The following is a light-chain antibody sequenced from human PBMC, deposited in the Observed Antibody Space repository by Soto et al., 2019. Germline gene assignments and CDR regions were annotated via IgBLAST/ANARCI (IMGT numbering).Light chain of an antibody. CDR3: QEYSTFS. Sequence: DIQMTQSPSTLSASIGDRVAITSRASQSISSWLAWYQQKPGKAPKLLIFDASTLESGVSSRFSGSASGTDLTLTISSLQPDDFATYYCQEYSTFSFGQGTKVDIK. J-gene: IGKJ1*01. V-gene: IGKV1-5*01. CDR1: QSISSW. CDR2: DAS.